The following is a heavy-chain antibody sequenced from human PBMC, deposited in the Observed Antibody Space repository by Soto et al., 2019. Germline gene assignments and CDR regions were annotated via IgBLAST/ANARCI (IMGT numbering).Heavy chain of an antibody. CDR3: ARSDYGDYFDY. D-gene: IGHD4-17*01. Sequence: PSETLSLTCAVYGGSFSGYYWSWIRQPPGKGLEWIGEINHSGSTNYNPSLKSRVTISVDTSKNQFSLKLSSVTAADTAVYYCARSDYGDYFDYWGQGXLVTVYS. V-gene: IGHV4-34*01. J-gene: IGHJ4*02. CDR1: GGSFSGYY. CDR2: INHSGST.